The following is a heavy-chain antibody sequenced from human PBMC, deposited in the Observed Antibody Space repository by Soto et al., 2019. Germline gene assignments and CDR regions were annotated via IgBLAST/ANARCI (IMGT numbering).Heavy chain of an antibody. J-gene: IGHJ6*03. CDR3: AKRLYYGSGSYTNYYYYMDV. CDR1: GFTFSSYA. D-gene: IGHD3-10*01. Sequence: PGGSLRLSCAASGFTFSSYAMSWVRQAPGKGLEWVSAISGSGGSTYYADSVKGRFTISRDNSKNTLYLQMNSLRAEDTAVYYCAKRLYYGSGSYTNYYYYMDVWGKGTTVTVSS. CDR2: ISGSGGST. V-gene: IGHV3-23*01.